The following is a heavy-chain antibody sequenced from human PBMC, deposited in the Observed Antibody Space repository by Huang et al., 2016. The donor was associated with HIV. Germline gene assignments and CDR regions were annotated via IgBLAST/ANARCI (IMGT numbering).Heavy chain of an antibody. J-gene: IGHJ6*02. Sequence: EVMLLESGGGLTQPGGSLRLSCAGTGFAFSSYAMSWVRQAPGKGLDGVSVISGSGGSTNYADSVKGRFTISRDNSKNTLHLQMNSLRVEDTAIYYCAKDQSLDVWGQGTTVTVSS. D-gene: IGHD3-16*02. CDR2: ISGSGGST. V-gene: IGHV3-23*01. CDR3: AKDQSLDV. CDR1: GFAFSSYA.